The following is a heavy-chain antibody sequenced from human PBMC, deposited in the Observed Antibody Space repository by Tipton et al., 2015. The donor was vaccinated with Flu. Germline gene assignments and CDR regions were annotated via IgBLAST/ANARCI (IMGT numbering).Heavy chain of an antibody. Sequence: TLSLTCNVSGGSISSGGAYWSWIRQHPGKGLEWIGGIYYSGSTYKNPSLTSRVSISVDTSKNQFSLNLKSVTAADTAVYYCVRDQGFGDGLTYDYDGMDVWGQGTTVTVSS. CDR2: IYYSGST. CDR3: VRDQGFGDGLTYDYDGMDV. J-gene: IGHJ6*02. V-gene: IGHV4-31*03. D-gene: IGHD3-10*01. CDR1: GGSISSGGAY.